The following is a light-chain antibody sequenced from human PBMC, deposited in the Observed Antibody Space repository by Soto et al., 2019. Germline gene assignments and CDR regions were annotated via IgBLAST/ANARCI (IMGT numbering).Light chain of an antibody. CDR2: FGS. J-gene: IGKJ1*01. Sequence: DIVMTQSPLSLPVTPGEPASISCRSSQSLLHSNDYNYLDWYLQKPGQSPQLLIYFGSNRASGVHDRFRGSGSGTDFTRKISRVEAEDVGVYYCMQALQLPPWTLGQGTKVEI. CDR1: QSLLHSNDYNY. CDR3: MQALQLPPWT. V-gene: IGKV2-28*01.